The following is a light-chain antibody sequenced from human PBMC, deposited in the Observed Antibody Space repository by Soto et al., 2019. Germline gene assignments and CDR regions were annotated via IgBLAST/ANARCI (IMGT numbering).Light chain of an antibody. J-gene: IGLJ1*01. CDR2: DVN. Sequence: QSVLTQPASVSGSPGQSITISCTGTSSDVGGYNLVSWYQQYPDKAPKLMIFDVNTRPSGVSNRFSGCKSGTTASLTISGRQAEDEAHYYCSSYKSSSTLPYVFGTGTKLTVL. V-gene: IGLV2-14*01. CDR3: SSYKSSSTLPYV. CDR1: SSDVGGYNL.